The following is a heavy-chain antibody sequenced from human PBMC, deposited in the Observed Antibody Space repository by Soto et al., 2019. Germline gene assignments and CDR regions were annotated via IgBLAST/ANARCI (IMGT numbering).Heavy chain of an antibody. CDR3: ARDLGGGSDYLDY. CDR1: GYTFTSYY. V-gene: IGHV1-46*01. J-gene: IGHJ4*02. CDR2: INSRGGSA. Sequence: QVQLVQSGAEVKKPGASVKVSCKASGYTFTSYYIHWVRQAPGQGLEWMGIINSRGGSASYAQKFQGRVTMTSDTSTSTVYMELSSLTSEDTAVYYCARDLGGGSDYLDYWGQGTLVTVSS. D-gene: IGHD1-26*01.